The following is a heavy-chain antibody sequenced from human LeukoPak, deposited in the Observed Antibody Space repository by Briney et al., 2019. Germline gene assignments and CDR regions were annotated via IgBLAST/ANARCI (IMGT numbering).Heavy chain of an antibody. CDR1: VFTFSSYA. J-gene: IGHJ4*02. CDR3: ARDFRRSSSWPFDY. Sequence: GGSLRLSCAASVFTFSSYAMSWVRQAPGKGLEWVSAISGSGGSTYYADSVKGRFTISRDNSKNTLYLQMNSLRAEDTAVYHCARDFRRSSSWPFDYWGQGTLVTVSS. CDR2: ISGSGGST. V-gene: IGHV3-23*01. D-gene: IGHD6-13*01.